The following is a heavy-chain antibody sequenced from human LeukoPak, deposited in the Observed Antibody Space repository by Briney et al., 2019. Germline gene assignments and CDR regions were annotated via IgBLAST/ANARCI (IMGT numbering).Heavy chain of an antibody. CDR1: GFTFDDYA. Sequence: GGSLRLSCAASGFTFDDYAMHWVRQAPGKGLEWVSGISWNSGSIGYADSVKGRFTISRDNAKNSLYLQMNSLRAEDMALYYCAKDRGAADLSGIDYWGQGTLVTVSS. J-gene: IGHJ4*02. V-gene: IGHV3-9*03. CDR3: AKDRGAADLSGIDY. D-gene: IGHD6-13*01. CDR2: ISWNSGSI.